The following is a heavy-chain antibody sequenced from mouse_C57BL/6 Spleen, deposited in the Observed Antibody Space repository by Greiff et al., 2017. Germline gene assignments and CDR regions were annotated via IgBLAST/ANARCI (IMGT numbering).Heavy chain of an antibody. CDR2: IDPETGGT. V-gene: IGHV1-15*01. CDR3: TRRDSPAWFAY. Sequence: QVQLQQSGAELVRPGASVTLSCKASGYTFTDYEMHWVKQTPVHGLEWIGAIDPETGGTAYNQKFKGKAILTADKSSSTAYMELRSLTSEDSAVYYCTRRDSPAWFAYWGQGTLVTVSA. J-gene: IGHJ3*01. D-gene: IGHD2-12*01. CDR1: GYTFTDYE.